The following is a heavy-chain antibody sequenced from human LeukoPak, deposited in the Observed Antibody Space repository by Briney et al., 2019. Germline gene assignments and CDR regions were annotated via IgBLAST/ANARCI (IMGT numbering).Heavy chain of an antibody. J-gene: IGHJ4*02. CDR3: ARAHQGSGSPSTGFDY. CDR2: INPDSGGT. Sequence: ASVKVSCKASGYTFTTYYIHWVRQAPVQGLEWMGWINPDSGGTNYAQKFQGRVTMTRNTSISTAYMELSSLRSEDTAVYYCARAHQGSGSPSTGFDYWGQGTLVTVSS. CDR1: GYTFTTYY. D-gene: IGHD3-10*01. V-gene: IGHV1-2*02.